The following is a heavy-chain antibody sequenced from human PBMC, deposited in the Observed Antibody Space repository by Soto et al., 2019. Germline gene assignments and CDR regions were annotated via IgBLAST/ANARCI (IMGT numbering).Heavy chain of an antibody. J-gene: IGHJ6*02. Sequence: PEGSLRLSCAASGFTFSTYHMNWVRQAPGKGLEWVSYIHSGGSRIYYADSVKGRFTISRDNAKNSLYLQMNSLRAEHTDVYYCARDGSTVTTNYHYAMDVWGQGTTVTVSS. CDR1: GFTFSTYH. D-gene: IGHD4-17*01. V-gene: IGHV3-48*03. CDR2: IHSGGSRI. CDR3: ARDGSTVTTNYHYAMDV.